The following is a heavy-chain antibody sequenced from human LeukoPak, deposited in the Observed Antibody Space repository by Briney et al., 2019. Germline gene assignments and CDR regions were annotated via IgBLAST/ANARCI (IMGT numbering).Heavy chain of an antibody. Sequence: SETLSLTCTVSGGSISSYYWSWIRQPPGKGLEWIGYIYYSGSTNYNPSLKSRVTISVDTSKNQFSLKLSSVTAADTAVYYCARELYDYVWGSYRSPRFDPWGQGTLVTVSS. CDR2: IYYSGST. V-gene: IGHV4-59*01. CDR3: ARELYDYVWGSYRSPRFDP. CDR1: GGSISSYY. D-gene: IGHD3-16*02. J-gene: IGHJ5*02.